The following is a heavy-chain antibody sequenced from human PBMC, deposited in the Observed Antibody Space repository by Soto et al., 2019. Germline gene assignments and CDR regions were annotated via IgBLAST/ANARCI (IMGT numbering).Heavy chain of an antibody. Sequence: GASVKVSCKASGGTFSSYAISWVRQAPGQGLEWMGGIIPIFGTANYAQKFQGRVTITADESTSTAYMELSSLRSEDTAVYYCARRGGSSWYHEDQYYFDYWGQGTLVTVSS. CDR1: GGTFSSYA. CDR3: ARRGGSSWYHEDQYYFDY. V-gene: IGHV1-69*13. D-gene: IGHD6-13*01. CDR2: IIPIFGTA. J-gene: IGHJ4*02.